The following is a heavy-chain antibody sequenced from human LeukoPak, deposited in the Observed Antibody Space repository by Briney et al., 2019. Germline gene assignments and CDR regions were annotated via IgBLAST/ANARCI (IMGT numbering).Heavy chain of an antibody. CDR1: GFPFSHSA. V-gene: IGHV3-23*01. CDR3: ARRDAANSKGLDF. J-gene: IGHJ4*02. Sequence: GGSLRLSCAASGFPFSHSAMSWVRQAPRKGLEWVSAIGGSGDTTYYADSVTGRFTISRDNAKNALYLQINSLRAEGTALYFCARRDAANSKGLDFWGQGTQVTVSS. D-gene: IGHD4/OR15-4a*01. CDR2: IGGSGDTT.